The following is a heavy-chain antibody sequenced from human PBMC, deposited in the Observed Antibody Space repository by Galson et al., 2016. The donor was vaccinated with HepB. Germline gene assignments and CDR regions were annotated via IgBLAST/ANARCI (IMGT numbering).Heavy chain of an antibody. CDR1: GFTFDDHA. CDR3: AKDKSPYASTWIDY. V-gene: IGHV3-9*01. D-gene: IGHD2-2*01. J-gene: IGHJ4*02. Sequence: SLRLSCVASGFTFDDHAMHWVRQAPGKGLEWVSGISWNSLIIVYADSVKGRFTVSRDNAENSLYLQVNSLRPEDSAFYYCAKDKSPYASTWIDYWGQGTLVTVSP. CDR2: ISWNSLII.